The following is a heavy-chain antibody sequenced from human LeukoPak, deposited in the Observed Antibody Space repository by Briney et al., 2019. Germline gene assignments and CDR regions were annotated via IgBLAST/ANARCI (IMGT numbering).Heavy chain of an antibody. D-gene: IGHD3-22*01. Sequence: GGSLRLSCAASGFTFSSYGMHWVRQAPGRGLEWVAFISYEGSNKYYADSVKGRFTVSRDNSKNTLYLQMNSLRAEDTAVYYCAKVLGRNYYDTSGPSDYWGQGTLVTVSS. V-gene: IGHV3-30*02. J-gene: IGHJ4*02. CDR3: AKVLGRNYYDTSGPSDY. CDR2: ISYEGSNK. CDR1: GFTFSSYG.